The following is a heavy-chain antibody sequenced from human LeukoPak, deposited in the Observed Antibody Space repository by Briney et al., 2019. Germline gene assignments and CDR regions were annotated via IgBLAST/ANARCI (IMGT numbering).Heavy chain of an antibody. CDR1: GGSISSGSYW. CDR3: ARSKANSHDTFDV. J-gene: IGHJ3*01. D-gene: IGHD2/OR15-2a*01. CDR2: IYYSGTT. Sequence: SETLSLTCTVAGGSISSGSYWWTWIRQPPGKRLEYIGTIYYSGTTYYNPSLKSRLTISVDTSRNQFFLKLSSVTATDTALYYCARSKANSHDTFDVWGQGTMVTVSS. V-gene: IGHV4-39*01.